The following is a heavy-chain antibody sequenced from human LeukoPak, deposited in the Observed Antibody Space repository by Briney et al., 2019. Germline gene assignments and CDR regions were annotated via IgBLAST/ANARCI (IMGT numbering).Heavy chain of an antibody. Sequence: GESLKISCKGSGYSFTSYWVGWVRQMPGKGLEWMGRIDPSDSYINHSPSFQGHVSISADKSVSTAYLQWSSLKASDSAMYYCARQPRGTVVFDYWGQGTLVTVSS. V-gene: IGHV5-10-1*01. CDR1: GYSFTSYW. J-gene: IGHJ4*02. CDR3: ARQPRGTVVFDY. CDR2: IDPSDSYI. D-gene: IGHD4-23*01.